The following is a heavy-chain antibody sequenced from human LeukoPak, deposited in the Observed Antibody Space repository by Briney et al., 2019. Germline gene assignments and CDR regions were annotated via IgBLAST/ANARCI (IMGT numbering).Heavy chain of an antibody. Sequence: PGGSLRLSCAASGFTFSSYAMSWVRQAPGKGLEWVSAISGSGGSTYYADSVKGRFTISRDNSKNTLYLQMNSLRAEDTAVYYCAKPRVVPAAISQYNWFDPWGQGTLVTVSS. J-gene: IGHJ5*02. CDR3: AKPRVVPAAISQYNWFDP. D-gene: IGHD2-2*01. V-gene: IGHV3-23*01. CDR1: GFTFSSYA. CDR2: ISGSGGST.